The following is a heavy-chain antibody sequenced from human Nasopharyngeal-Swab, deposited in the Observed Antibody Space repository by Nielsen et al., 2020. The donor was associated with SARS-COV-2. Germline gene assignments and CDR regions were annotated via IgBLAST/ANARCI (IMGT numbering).Heavy chain of an antibody. V-gene: IGHV4-34*01. CDR2: MKPSGRT. D-gene: IGHD1-14*01. Sequence: GSLRLSCAVYGGSLSDYHWSWIRQPPGKGLEWIGEMKPSGRTNYNPSLKSRVAVSIDTSKNQFFLNLRSVTAADTAVFYCAGQPADFDYWGQGTLVTVSS. J-gene: IGHJ4*02. CDR3: AGQPADFDY. CDR1: GGSLSDYH.